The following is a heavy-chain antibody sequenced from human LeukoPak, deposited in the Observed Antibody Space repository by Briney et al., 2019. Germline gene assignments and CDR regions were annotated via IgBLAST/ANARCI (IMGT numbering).Heavy chain of an antibody. Sequence: GESLKISCKGSGYIFTSYWIGWVRQLPGKGLEWMGIIYPGDSDTRYSPSFQGQVTISADKSISTAYLQWSSLKASDTAMYYCARHRGRYYYYMDVWGKGTTVTISS. V-gene: IGHV5-51*01. CDR3: ARHRGRYYYYMDV. CDR1: GYIFTSYW. J-gene: IGHJ6*03. CDR2: IYPGDSDT.